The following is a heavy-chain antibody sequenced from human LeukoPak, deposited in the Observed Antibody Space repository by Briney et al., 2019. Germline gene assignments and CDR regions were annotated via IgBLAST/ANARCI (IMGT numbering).Heavy chain of an antibody. V-gene: IGHV4-39*01. CDR2: TYYSGRT. D-gene: IGHD5-12*01. Sequence: SETLSLTCTVSGGSINTTSYYWGWIRQPPGKGLECIGTTYYSGRTYYNPSLKSRVTISVDTSKNQFSLKLSSVTAADTAVYYCARSLHIVATISPLFDYWGQGTLVTVSS. J-gene: IGHJ4*02. CDR1: GGSINTTSYY. CDR3: ARSLHIVATISPLFDY.